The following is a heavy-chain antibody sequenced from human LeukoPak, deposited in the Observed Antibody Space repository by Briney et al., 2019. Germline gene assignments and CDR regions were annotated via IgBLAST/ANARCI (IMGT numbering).Heavy chain of an antibody. Sequence: PGGSLRLSCAASGFTFSNAWMSWGRQAPEKGLEWVGHIKSKTDDGTTDYAGPVKCRFNISRAVSKHTLYLQMNSLKAEDTAVYYCSTDKNSYFDYWGQGTLVTVSS. D-gene: IGHD1-7*01. V-gene: IGHV3-15*01. J-gene: IGHJ4*02. CDR2: IKSKTDDGTT. CDR1: GFTFSNAW. CDR3: STDKNSYFDY.